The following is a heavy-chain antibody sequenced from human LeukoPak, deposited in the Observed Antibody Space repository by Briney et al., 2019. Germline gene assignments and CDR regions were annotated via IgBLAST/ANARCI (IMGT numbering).Heavy chain of an antibody. CDR3: ARVGLRYYYDSSGYSHWFDP. D-gene: IGHD3-22*01. J-gene: IGHJ5*02. Sequence: SETLSLTCAVYGGSFSGYYWSWIRQPPGKGLEWIGEINHSGSTNYNPSLKSRVTISVDTSKNQFSLKLSSVTAADRAVYYCARVGLRYYYDSSGYSHWFDPWGQGTLVTVSS. CDR1: GGSFSGYY. CDR2: INHSGST. V-gene: IGHV4-34*01.